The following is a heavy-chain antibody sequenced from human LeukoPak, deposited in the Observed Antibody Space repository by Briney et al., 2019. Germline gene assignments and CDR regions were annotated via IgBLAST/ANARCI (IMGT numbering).Heavy chain of an antibody. CDR3: ARRGTAMVIDY. CDR2: IYPADSDI. D-gene: IGHD5-18*01. CDR1: GYSINNYW. J-gene: IGHJ4*02. Sequence: GESLKISCKGSGYSINNYWIGWVRQMPGKGLEWMGIIYPADSDIRYSPSFQGQVTISADKSISTAYLQWSSLKASDTAIYYCARRGTAMVIDYWGQGTLVTVSS. V-gene: IGHV5-51*01.